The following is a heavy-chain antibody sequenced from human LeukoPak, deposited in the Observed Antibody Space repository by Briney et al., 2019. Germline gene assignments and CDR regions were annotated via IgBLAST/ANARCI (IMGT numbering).Heavy chain of an antibody. CDR3: ARDTSGWSHDAFDI. Sequence: GGSLRLSCAASGFTFSNFGMNWVRQAPGKGLEWVSIIASGVGITYYADSVKGRFTISRDNSKNTLYLQMNSLRAEDTAVYYCARDTSGWSHDAFDIWGQGTMVTVSS. V-gene: IGHV3-23*01. J-gene: IGHJ3*02. D-gene: IGHD6-19*01. CDR2: IASGVGIT. CDR1: GFTFSNFG.